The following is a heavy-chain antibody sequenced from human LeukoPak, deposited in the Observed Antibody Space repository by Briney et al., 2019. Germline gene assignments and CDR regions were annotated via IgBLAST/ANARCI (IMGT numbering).Heavy chain of an antibody. Sequence: PGGSLRLSCAASGFSLSSYGMHWVRQSPGKGLEWVAVIWYDGSKKYHADSVKGRFTISRDISKNTLYLEMSSLRAEDTALYYCARDDCSTTYRYAYWGQGTLVTVSS. CDR3: ARDDCSTTYRYAY. CDR1: GFSLSSYG. D-gene: IGHD2-2*01. V-gene: IGHV3-33*01. J-gene: IGHJ4*02. CDR2: IWYDGSKK.